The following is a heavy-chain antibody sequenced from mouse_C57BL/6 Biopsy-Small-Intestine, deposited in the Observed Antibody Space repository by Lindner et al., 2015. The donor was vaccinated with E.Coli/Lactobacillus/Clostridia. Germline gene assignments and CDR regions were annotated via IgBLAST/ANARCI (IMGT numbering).Heavy chain of an antibody. D-gene: IGHD2-1*01. V-gene: IGHV1-22*01. J-gene: IGHJ4*01. CDR2: INPNNGGT. Sequence: VQLQESGPELVKPGASVKMSCKASGYTFTDYNMHWVKQSHGKSLEWIGYINPNNGGTSYNQKFKGKATLTVNKSSSTAYMELRSLTSEDSAVYYCARGVYYGNCYAMDYWGQGTSVTVSS. CDR1: GYTFTDYN. CDR3: ARGVYYGNCYAMDY.